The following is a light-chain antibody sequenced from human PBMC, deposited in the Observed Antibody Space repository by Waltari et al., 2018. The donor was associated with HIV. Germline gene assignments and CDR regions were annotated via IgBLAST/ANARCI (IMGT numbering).Light chain of an antibody. CDR1: SSDVGGYKY. J-gene: IGLJ3*02. V-gene: IGLV2-14*01. Sequence: QSALTQPASVSGSPGQSITISCTGTSSDVGGYKYVSWYLQQPGKAPKLLISEVSNRPSGVSNRFSGPKSGNTASLTISGLQAEDEADYYCSSYTTSSTWVFGGGTKLTVL. CDR3: SSYTTSSTWV. CDR2: EVS.